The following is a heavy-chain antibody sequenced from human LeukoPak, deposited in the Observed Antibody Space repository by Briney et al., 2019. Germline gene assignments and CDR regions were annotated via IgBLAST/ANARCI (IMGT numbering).Heavy chain of an antibody. J-gene: IGHJ6*02. CDR1: GYTFTSYG. CDR3: ARDRYCSSTSCYTDYYYYYGMDV. Sequence: ASVKVSCKASGYTFTSYGISWVRQAPGQGLEWMGWISAYNGNTNYAQKLQGRVTMTTDTSTSTAYMDLRSMRSDDTAVHYCARDRYCSSTSCYTDYYYYYGMDVWGQGTTVTVSS. CDR2: ISAYNGNT. D-gene: IGHD2-2*02. V-gene: IGHV1-18*01.